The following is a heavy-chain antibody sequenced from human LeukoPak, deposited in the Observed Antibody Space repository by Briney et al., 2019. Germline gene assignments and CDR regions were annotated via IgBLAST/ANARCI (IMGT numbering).Heavy chain of an antibody. Sequence: SQTLSLTCTVSGGSISSGGHYWSWIRQPAGKGLEYLGRIYATGSTNYNPSLRSRVTISADTSMNHFSLKLSSVTAADTAVYYCARDDGYNMVRGVSILDLWGRGTLVTVSS. CDR1: GGSISSGGHY. J-gene: IGHJ2*01. CDR3: ARDDGYNMVRGVSILDL. V-gene: IGHV4-61*02. D-gene: IGHD3-10*01. CDR2: IYATGST.